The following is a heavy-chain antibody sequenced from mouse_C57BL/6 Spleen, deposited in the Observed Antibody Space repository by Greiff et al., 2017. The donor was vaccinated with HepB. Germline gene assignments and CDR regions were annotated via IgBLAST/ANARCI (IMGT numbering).Heavy chain of an antibody. V-gene: IGHV1-9*01. CDR3: ARGGAQATQYYYAMDY. J-gene: IGHJ4*01. Sequence: QVQLQQSGAELMKPGASVKLSCKATGYTFTGYWIEWVKQRPGHGLEWIGEILPGSGSTNYNEKFKGKATFTADTSSNTAYMQLSSLTTEDSAIYYCARGGAQATQYYYAMDYWGQGTSVTVSS. CDR1: GYTFTGYW. D-gene: IGHD3-2*02. CDR2: ILPGSGST.